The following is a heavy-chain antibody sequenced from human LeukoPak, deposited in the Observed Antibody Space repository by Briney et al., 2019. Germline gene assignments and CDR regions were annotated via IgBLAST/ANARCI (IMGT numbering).Heavy chain of an antibody. D-gene: IGHD3-10*01. CDR2: IYYSGST. V-gene: IGHV4-39*07. CDR1: GGSISSSSYY. Sequence: SETLSLTCTVSGGSISSSSYYWGWIRQPPGKGLEWIGSIYYSGSTYYNPSLKSRVTISVDKSKNQFSLKLSSVTAADTAVYYCARVIRGALRAAVFDIWGQGTMVTVSS. CDR3: ARVIRGALRAAVFDI. J-gene: IGHJ3*02.